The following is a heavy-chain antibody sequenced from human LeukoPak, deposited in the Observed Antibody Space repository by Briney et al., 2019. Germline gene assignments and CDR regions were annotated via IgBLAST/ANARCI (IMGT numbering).Heavy chain of an antibody. CDR1: GYSISSGYY. Sequence: SETLSLTCTVSGYSISSGYYWGWIRQPPGKGLEWIRRIFVSGTSIYNPSLKSRVTMSVDTSKKQISLRLKSVTTADTAVYYCARDDVDTPPFDYLGQGTLVTVSS. CDR3: ARDDVDTPPFDY. J-gene: IGHJ4*02. CDR2: IFVSGTS. V-gene: IGHV4-38-2*02. D-gene: IGHD5-18*01.